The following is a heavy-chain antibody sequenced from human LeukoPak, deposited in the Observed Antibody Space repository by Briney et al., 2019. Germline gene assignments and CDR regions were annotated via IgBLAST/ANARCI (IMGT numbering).Heavy chain of an antibody. Sequence: PSETLSLTCAVYGGSFSGYYWSWIRQPPGKGLEWIGEINHSGSTNYNPSLKSRVTISVDTSKNQFSLKLSSVTAADTAVYYCARAWFAFDIWGQGTMVTVSS. V-gene: IGHV4-34*01. J-gene: IGHJ3*02. CDR1: GGSFSGYY. CDR2: INHSGST. CDR3: ARAWFAFDI. D-gene: IGHD3-10*01.